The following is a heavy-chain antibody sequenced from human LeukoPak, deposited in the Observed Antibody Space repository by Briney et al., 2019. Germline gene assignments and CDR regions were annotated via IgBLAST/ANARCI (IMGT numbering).Heavy chain of an antibody. CDR2: ISAYNGNT. V-gene: IGHV1-18*01. CDR1: GYTLTSYG. D-gene: IGHD3-22*01. Sequence: GASVKVSCKASGYTLTSYGISWVRQAPGQGLEWMGWISAYNGNTNYAQKLQGRVTMTTDTSTSTAYMELRSLRSDDTAVYYCARGTYYYDSSGYYYILDYWGQGTLVTASS. J-gene: IGHJ4*02. CDR3: ARGTYYYDSSGYYYILDY.